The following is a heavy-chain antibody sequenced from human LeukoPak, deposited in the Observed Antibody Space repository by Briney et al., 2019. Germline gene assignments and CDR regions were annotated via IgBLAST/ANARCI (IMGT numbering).Heavy chain of an antibody. Sequence: PSETLSLTCTVSGGSISSYHWNWIRQPPGKGLGWIVYIFSTGSTNYNPSLKSRVTISLDTSKSQFSLRLTSVAAADTAVYYCARRYGSGSYDKFDYWGQGTLVTVSS. CDR3: ARRYGSGSYDKFDY. D-gene: IGHD3-10*01. CDR2: IFSTGST. CDR1: GGSISSYH. J-gene: IGHJ4*02. V-gene: IGHV4-59*08.